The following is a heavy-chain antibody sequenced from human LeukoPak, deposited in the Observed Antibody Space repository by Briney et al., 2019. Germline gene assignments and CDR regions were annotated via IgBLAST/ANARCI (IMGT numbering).Heavy chain of an antibody. J-gene: IGHJ4*02. V-gene: IGHV3-20*04. CDR1: GFTFDDYG. CDR2: INWNGGST. Sequence: GGSLRLSCAASGFTFDDYGMSWVRQAPGKGLEWVSGINWNGGSTGYADSVKGRFTISRDNAKNSLYLQMNSLRAEDTAVYYCARVYYYDSSGYVGYWGQGTLVTVSS. D-gene: IGHD3-22*01. CDR3: ARVYYYDSSGYVGY.